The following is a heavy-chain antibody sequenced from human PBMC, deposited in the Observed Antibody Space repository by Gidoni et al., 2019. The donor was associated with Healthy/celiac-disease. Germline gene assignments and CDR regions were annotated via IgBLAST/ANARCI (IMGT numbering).Heavy chain of an antibody. CDR3: AVRYCSSTSCYFGY. CDR2: IYYSGST. V-gene: IGHV4-39*01. D-gene: IGHD2-2*01. CDR1: GGSISSSSYY. J-gene: IGHJ4*02. Sequence: QLQLQESGPGLVKPSETLSLTCTVSGGSISSSSYYWGLIRQPPGKVLEWIGSIYYSGSTYYNPSLKSRVTISVDTSKNQFSLKLISVTAADTAVYYCAVRYCSSTSCYFGYWGQGTLVTVSS.